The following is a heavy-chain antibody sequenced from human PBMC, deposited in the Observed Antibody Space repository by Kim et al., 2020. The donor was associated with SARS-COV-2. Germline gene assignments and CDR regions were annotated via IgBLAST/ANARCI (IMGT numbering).Heavy chain of an antibody. CDR3: ATGVAVAGRSSDYYYHYGMDV. CDR2: FDPEDGET. CDR1: GYTLTELS. D-gene: IGHD6-19*01. J-gene: IGHJ6*02. V-gene: IGHV1-24*01. Sequence: ASVKVSCKVSGYTLTELSMHWVRQAPGKGLEWMGGFDPEDGETIYAQKFQGRVTMTEDTSTDTAYMELSSLRSEDTAVYYCATGVAVAGRSSDYYYHYGMDVWGQGTTVTVSS.